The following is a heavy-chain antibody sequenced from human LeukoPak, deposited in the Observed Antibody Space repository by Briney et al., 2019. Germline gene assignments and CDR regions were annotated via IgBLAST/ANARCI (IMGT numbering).Heavy chain of an antibody. V-gene: IGHV3-23*01. CDR1: GFTFSSYA. D-gene: IGHD6-19*01. Sequence: GGSLRLSCAASGFTFSSYAMSWVRQAPGKGLEWVSVISGSGDNTYYADSVKGRLTISRDNSKNTLYLQMNSLRAEDTAVYYCAKAGSAVAGVIRYWGQGTLVTVSS. CDR3: AKAGSAVAGVIRY. J-gene: IGHJ4*02. CDR2: ISGSGDNT.